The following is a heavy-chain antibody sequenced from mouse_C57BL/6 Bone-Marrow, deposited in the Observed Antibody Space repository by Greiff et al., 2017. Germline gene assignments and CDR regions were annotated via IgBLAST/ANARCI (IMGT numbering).Heavy chain of an antibody. CDR1: GYTFTSYG. Sequence: VQLQESGAELARPGASVKLSCKASGYTFTSYGISWVKQRTGQGLEWIGEIYPRSGNNYYNEKFKGKATLTADKSSSTAYMELRSLTSEDSAVYFCARERSSRYFDYWGQGTTLTVSS. D-gene: IGHD1-1*01. V-gene: IGHV1-81*01. CDR2: IYPRSGNN. J-gene: IGHJ2*01. CDR3: ARERSSRYFDY.